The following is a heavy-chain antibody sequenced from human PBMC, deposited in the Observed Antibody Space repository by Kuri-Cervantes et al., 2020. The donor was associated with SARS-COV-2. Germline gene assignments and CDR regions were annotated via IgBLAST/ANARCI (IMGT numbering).Heavy chain of an antibody. D-gene: IGHD3-16*01. Sequence: SETLSLTCSVSRASINTNFWTWIRQPPGKGLEWIGDVHSSGGTNYNPSLKSRVTISVDTSRSQLSLTLHSVTAADTAEYFCARSQVLKHLDWSSKLSFRYYVDFWYKGTTVTVSS. CDR3: ARSQVLKHLDWSSKLSFRYYVDF. V-gene: IGHV4-59*01. CDR2: VHSSGGT. CDR1: RASINTNF. J-gene: IGHJ6*04.